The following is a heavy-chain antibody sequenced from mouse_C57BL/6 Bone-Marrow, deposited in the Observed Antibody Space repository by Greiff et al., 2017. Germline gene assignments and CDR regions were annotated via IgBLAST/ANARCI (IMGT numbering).Heavy chain of an antibody. J-gene: IGHJ3*01. CDR3: ARGGKSSWFAY. CDR1: GYSFTGYY. CDR2: IYPYNGVS. V-gene: IGHV1-31*01. Sequence: VHVKQSGPELVKPGASVKISCKASGYSFTGYYMHWVKQSHGNILDWIGYIYPYNGVSSYNQKFKGKATLTVDKSSSTAYMELRSLTSEDSAVYYCARGGKSSWFAYWGQGTLVTVSA.